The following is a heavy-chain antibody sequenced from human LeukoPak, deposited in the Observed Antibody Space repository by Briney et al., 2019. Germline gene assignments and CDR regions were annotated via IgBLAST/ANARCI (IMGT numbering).Heavy chain of an antibody. CDR1: GGTFSSYA. CDR2: IIPILGIA. CDR3: AQHPRGWNRL. D-gene: IGHD1-1*01. J-gene: IGHJ4*02. V-gene: IGHV1-69*04. Sequence: SVKVSCKASGGTFSSYAISWERQAPGQGLEWMGRIIPILGIANYAQKFQGRVTITADKSTSTAYMELSSLRSEDTAVYYCAQHPRGWNRLWGQGTLVTVSS.